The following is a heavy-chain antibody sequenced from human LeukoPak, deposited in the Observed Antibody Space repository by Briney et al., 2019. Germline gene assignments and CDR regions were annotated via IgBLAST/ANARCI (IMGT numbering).Heavy chain of an antibody. CDR3: AKLWGIQAWSFDY. D-gene: IGHD5-18*01. J-gene: IGHJ4*02. Sequence: QAGGSLRLSCAASGFPFSNYAMSWVLQAPGRGLVWVSTIIKSGAATHYSDTVKGRFTISRDNSKNTVSLQMNSLTAEDTAVYYCAKLWGIQAWSFDYWGQGTLVTVSS. CDR2: IIKSGAAT. CDR1: GFPFSNYA. V-gene: IGHV3-23*01.